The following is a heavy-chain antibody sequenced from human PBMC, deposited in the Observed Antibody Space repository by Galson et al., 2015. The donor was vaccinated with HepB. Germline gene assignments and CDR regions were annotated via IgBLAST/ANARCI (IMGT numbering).Heavy chain of an antibody. CDR1: GGSISSSSYY. CDR3: ARRGMTTVTTDAFDI. Sequence: SETLSLTCTVSGGSISSSSYYWGWIRQPPGKGLEWIGSIYYSGSTYYNPSLKSRVTISVDTSKNQFSLKLSTVTAADTAVYYCARRGMTTVTTDAFDIWGQGTMVTVSS. CDR2: IYYSGST. V-gene: IGHV4-39*01. J-gene: IGHJ3*02. D-gene: IGHD4-17*01.